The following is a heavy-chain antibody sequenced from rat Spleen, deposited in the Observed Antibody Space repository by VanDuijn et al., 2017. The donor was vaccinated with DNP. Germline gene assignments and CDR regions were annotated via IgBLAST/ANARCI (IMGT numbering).Heavy chain of an antibody. V-gene: IGHV4-2*01. D-gene: IGHD1-11*01. CDR2: INKDSNTI. Sequence: EVKLVESGGGLVQPGRSLKLSCAASGFSFNDYWMGWVRQAPGKGLEWIGQINKDSNTINYTPSLEDKFTISRDNAQNTLFLQMNKLGSEDTAIYYCAKGPNYGGYSDFFDYWGQGVMVTVSS. J-gene: IGHJ2*01. CDR1: GFSFNDYW. CDR3: AKGPNYGGYSDFFDY.